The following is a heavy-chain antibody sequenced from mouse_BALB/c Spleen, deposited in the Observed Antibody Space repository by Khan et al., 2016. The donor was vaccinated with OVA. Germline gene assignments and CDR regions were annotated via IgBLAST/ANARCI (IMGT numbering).Heavy chain of an antibody. CDR1: GFNFKDTY. D-gene: IGHD2-3*01. Sequence: VQLQQSGAELVKPGASVKLSCTTSGFNFKDTYIHWVKQRPEQGLDWIGWIDPANGYTKFDPRFRGKATLTTDTSSNTAYLQLSSLTSEDTAGYYCARITYDVGSYGGQGTLVTVS. CDR2: IDPANGYT. CDR3: ARITYDVGSY. J-gene: IGHJ3*01. V-gene: IGHV14-3*02.